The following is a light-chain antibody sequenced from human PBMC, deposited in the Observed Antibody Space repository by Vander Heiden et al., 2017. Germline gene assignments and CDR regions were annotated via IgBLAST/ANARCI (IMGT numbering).Light chain of an antibody. Sequence: QTAPTHPLSASGSPGQSVTIPCTGTSSDVGGYNYVSWYQQNPGEAPQLMVYEVTKRPSGVPDRFSGSKSGNTAYLTVSGLQAEDEADYYCSSYGGSNNLLFGGGTKLTVL. J-gene: IGLJ2*01. CDR3: SSYGGSNNLL. V-gene: IGLV2-8*01. CDR2: EVT. CDR1: SSDVGGYNY.